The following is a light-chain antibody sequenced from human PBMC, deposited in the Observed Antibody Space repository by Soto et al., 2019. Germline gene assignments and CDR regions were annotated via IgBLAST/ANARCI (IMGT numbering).Light chain of an antibody. CDR2: GAS. CDR1: QSVRSNS. V-gene: IGKV3-20*01. J-gene: IGKJ4*01. CDR3: QQYGTSPLT. Sequence: PGESATLSCTASQSVRSNSLAWYQQKPGQAPRLLMFGASGRATGTPPRFSGRGSGTDFTLTISRLEPEDFAVYYCQQYGTSPLTFGGGTTMDI.